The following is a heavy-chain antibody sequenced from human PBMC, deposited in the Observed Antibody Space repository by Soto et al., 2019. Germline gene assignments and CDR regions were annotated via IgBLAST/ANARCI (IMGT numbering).Heavy chain of an antibody. Sequence: PSETLSLTCTVSGGSISSYYWSWIRQPPGKGLEWIGSIYYSGSTNYNPSLKSRVTISVDTSKNQFSLKLSSVTAADTAVYYCARGGSNYYYGMDVWGQGTTVTVSS. CDR1: GGSISSYY. CDR3: ARGGSNYYYGMDV. D-gene: IGHD3-16*01. V-gene: IGHV4-59*01. CDR2: IYYSGST. J-gene: IGHJ6*02.